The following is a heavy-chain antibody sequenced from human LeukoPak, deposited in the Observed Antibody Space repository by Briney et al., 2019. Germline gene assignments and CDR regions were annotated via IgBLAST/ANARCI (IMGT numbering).Heavy chain of an antibody. CDR1: GFTFDDYA. Sequence: SGGSLRLSCAASGFTFDDYAMHWVRQAPGKGLEWVSLISGDGGSTYYADSVKGRFTISRDNSKNSLYLQMNSLRTEDTALYYCAKDMNYYDSSGYYYGYFQHWGQGTLVTVTS. V-gene: IGHV3-43*02. CDR3: AKDMNYYDSSGYYYGYFQH. J-gene: IGHJ1*01. CDR2: ISGDGGST. D-gene: IGHD3-22*01.